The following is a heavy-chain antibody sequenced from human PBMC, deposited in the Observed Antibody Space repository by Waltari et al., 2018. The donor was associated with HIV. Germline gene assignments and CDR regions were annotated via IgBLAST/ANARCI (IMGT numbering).Heavy chain of an antibody. J-gene: IGHJ3*02. CDR2: IHFRGNI. Sequence: QVQLQEPGPGLRKPSQTLSPTCTVSGGSISIGGFYWSWIRQHPGTGLEWIGFIHFRGNIYNNPSLNSPSTISLDTSKNLFSLKLGSVTAVDATVYYCARVFWSESYPDAFDIWGPGTMVTVSP. CDR1: GGSISIGGFY. CDR3: ARVFWSESYPDAFDI. V-gene: IGHV4-31*01. D-gene: IGHD3-3*01.